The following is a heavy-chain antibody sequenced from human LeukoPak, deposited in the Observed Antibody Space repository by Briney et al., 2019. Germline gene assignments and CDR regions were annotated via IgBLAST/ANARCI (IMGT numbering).Heavy chain of an antibody. CDR1: GFTFNAFG. V-gene: IGHV3-48*01. Sequence: GGSLRLSCAASGFTFNAFGMNWVRQAPGKGLEWVSYIGTTSGAIYYADSVKGRFTISRDNSKNTLYLQMNSLRAEDTAVYYCARGDDYGDYGYFDYWGQGTLVTVSS. CDR2: IGTTSGAI. D-gene: IGHD4-17*01. J-gene: IGHJ4*02. CDR3: ARGDDYGDYGYFDY.